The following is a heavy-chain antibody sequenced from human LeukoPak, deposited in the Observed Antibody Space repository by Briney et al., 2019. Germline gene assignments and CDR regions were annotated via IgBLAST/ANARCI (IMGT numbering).Heavy chain of an antibody. CDR2: IRSDGSNK. Sequence: PGGSLRLSCAGSGFSFSSYGMHWVRQAPGKGLEWMAFIRSDGSNKYYADSVKGRFTISRDNSKNTLYLQMNSLRAEDTAVYYCAREVRSYDFWSGSLSGGGHYYMDVWGKGTTVTVSS. CDR3: AREVRSYDFWSGSLSGGGHYYMDV. D-gene: IGHD3-3*01. V-gene: IGHV3-30*02. J-gene: IGHJ6*03. CDR1: GFSFSSYG.